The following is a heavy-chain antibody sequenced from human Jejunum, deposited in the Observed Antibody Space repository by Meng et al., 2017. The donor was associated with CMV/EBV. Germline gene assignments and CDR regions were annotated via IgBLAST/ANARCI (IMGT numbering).Heavy chain of an antibody. V-gene: IGHV3-23*01. CDR3: AKVPGRDLLRTPYYFDD. CDR1: FSSFG. D-gene: IGHD1-26*01. CDR2: ISGSGGAT. Sequence: FSSFGMSWVRQAPGKGLEWVSGISGSGGATYHADSVKGRFTISRDTSKNTLYLQMNSLRAEDTAVYYCAKVPGRDLLRTPYYFDDWGQGQLVTVPQ. J-gene: IGHJ4*02.